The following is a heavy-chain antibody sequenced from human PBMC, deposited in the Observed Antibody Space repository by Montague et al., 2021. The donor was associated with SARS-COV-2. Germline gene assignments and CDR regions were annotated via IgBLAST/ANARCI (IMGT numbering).Heavy chain of an antibody. CDR2: IYNSGST. CDR1: GGSISRYS. V-gene: IGHV4-59*01. CDR3: ARVGRGSSWYEVAFDI. Sequence: SETLCLTCTVSGGSISRYSWTWIRQPPGKGLEWIGYIYNSGSTNYNPSLTSRVTISVDTSKNQFSLKLSSVAAADTAVYYCARVGRGSSWYEVAFDIWGQGTMVTVSS. D-gene: IGHD6-13*01. J-gene: IGHJ3*02.